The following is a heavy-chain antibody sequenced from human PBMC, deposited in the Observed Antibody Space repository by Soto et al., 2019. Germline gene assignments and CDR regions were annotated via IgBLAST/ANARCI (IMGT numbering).Heavy chain of an antibody. J-gene: IGHJ6*02. CDR2: ISYDGSNK. Sequence: QPGGSLRLSCAASGFTFSSYGMHWVRQAPGKGLEWVAVISYDGSNKYYADSVKGRFTISRDNSKNTLYLQMNSLRAEDTAVYYCAKDPRPSYYDFWSGYYNEDYYYYGMDVWGQGTTVTVSS. CDR3: AKDPRPSYYDFWSGYYNEDYYYYGMDV. CDR1: GFTFSSYG. D-gene: IGHD3-3*01. V-gene: IGHV3-30*18.